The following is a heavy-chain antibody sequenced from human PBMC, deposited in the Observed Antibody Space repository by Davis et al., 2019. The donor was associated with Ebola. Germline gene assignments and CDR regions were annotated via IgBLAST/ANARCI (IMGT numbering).Heavy chain of an antibody. CDR2: IISNSGGT. Sequence: ASVKVSCKASGYTFTGYNMHWVRQAPGQGLEWMGRIISNSGGTNYAQKFQGRVTVTRDTSISTAYMELSSLRSDDTAVYYCARGDNYGLPNWGQGTLVTVSS. J-gene: IGHJ4*02. V-gene: IGHV1-2*06. D-gene: IGHD5-18*01. CDR1: GYTFTGYN. CDR3: ARGDNYGLPN.